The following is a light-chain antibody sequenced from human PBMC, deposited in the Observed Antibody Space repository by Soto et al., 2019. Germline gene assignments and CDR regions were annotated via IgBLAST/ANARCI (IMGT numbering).Light chain of an antibody. CDR3: QQYNNWPPFT. CDR1: QSVSSS. Sequence: IVMTQSPATLSVSQGERATLSCRASQSVSSSLAWYQQKPGQAPRLLIYGASTRATGIPARFSGSGSGTEFTLTINSLQSEDFAVYYCQQYNNWPPFTFGPGTKVDIK. CDR2: GAS. V-gene: IGKV3-15*01. J-gene: IGKJ3*01.